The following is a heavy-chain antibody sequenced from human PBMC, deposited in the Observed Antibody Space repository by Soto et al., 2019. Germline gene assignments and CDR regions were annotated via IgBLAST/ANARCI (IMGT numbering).Heavy chain of an antibody. V-gene: IGHV1-2*02. CDR2: MNPKSGGA. J-gene: IGHJ3*02. Sequence: VASVKVSCKTSGYTFTDYYTHWVRQAPGQGLEWMGWMNPKSGGAYFAQKFQGRVTLTRDTSIGTAYIEVNSLTSDDTAIYFCTRGNIDTGAGLNDAFDIWGQGTTGTVSS. D-gene: IGHD5-18*01. CDR3: TRGNIDTGAGLNDAFDI. CDR1: GYTFTDYY.